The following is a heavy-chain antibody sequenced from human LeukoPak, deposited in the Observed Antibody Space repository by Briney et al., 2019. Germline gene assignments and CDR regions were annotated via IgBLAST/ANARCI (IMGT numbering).Heavy chain of an antibody. V-gene: IGHV4-59*01. CDR1: GGSINSYY. CDR2: IYYSGST. CDR3: ARDTEVAWYYFDY. J-gene: IGHJ4*02. D-gene: IGHD2-15*01. Sequence: SETLSLTCTVSGGSINSYYWSWIRQPPGKGLEWIGYIYYSGSTNYNPSLKSRVTISVDTSKNQFSLKLSSVTAADTAVYYCARDTEVAWYYFDYWGQGTLVTVSS.